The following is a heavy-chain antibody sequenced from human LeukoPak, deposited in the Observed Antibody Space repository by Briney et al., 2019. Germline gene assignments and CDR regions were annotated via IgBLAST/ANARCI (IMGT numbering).Heavy chain of an antibody. V-gene: IGHV3-30*01. J-gene: IGHJ5*02. CDR2: ISYDGSNK. Sequence: GGSLRLSCAASGFTFSSYAMHWVRQAPGKGLEWVAVISYDGSNKYYADSVKGRFTISRDNSKNTLYLQMNSLRAEDTAVYYCARVKNPWGQGTLVTVSS. CDR1: GFTFSSYA. CDR3: ARVKNP.